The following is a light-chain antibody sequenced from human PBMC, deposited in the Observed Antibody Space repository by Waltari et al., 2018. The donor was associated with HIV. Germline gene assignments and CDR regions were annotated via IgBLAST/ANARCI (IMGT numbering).Light chain of an antibody. J-gene: IGLJ2*01. CDR2: DVN. V-gene: IGLV2-14*03. Sequence: QSALTQPASVSGSPGQSITISCPGTSSDVGAYHPVSWYRQTPGETPKLIIYDVNKRPTGISSRFSGSKSGNTASLTISGLQAEDEADFYCSSSTTSSVLVFGGGTKLTVL. CDR3: SSSTTSSVLV. CDR1: SSDVGAYHP.